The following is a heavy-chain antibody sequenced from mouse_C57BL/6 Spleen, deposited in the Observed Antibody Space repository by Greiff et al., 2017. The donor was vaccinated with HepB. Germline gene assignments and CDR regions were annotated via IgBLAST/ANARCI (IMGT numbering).Heavy chain of an antibody. CDR1: GFTFSDYG. CDR2: ISSGSSTI. Sequence: EVQRVESGGGLVKPGGSLKLSCAASGFTFSDYGMHWVRQAPEKGLEWVAYISSGSSTIYYADTVKGRFTISRDNAKNTLFLQMTSLRSEDTAMYYCARGGQYYGGPYYAMDYWGQGTSVTVSS. J-gene: IGHJ4*01. D-gene: IGHD1-1*01. CDR3: ARGGQYYGGPYYAMDY. V-gene: IGHV5-17*01.